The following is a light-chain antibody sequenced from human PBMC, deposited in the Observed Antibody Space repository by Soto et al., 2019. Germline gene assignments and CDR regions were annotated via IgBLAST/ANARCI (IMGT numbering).Light chain of an antibody. CDR3: QQYGSSGT. CDR1: QSVSSSY. V-gene: IGKV3-20*01. CDR2: DAS. J-gene: IGKJ1*01. Sequence: EIALTQSPDTLSLSLGERATLSCRASQSVSSSYLAWYRQKPGQAPRLLIYDASSRATGIPDRFTGSGSGTDFTLTITRLEPEDFAVYYCQQYGSSGTFGQGTKVEIK.